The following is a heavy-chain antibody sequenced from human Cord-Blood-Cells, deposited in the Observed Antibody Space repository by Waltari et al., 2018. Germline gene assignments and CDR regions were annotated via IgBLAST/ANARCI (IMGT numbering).Heavy chain of an antibody. J-gene: IGHJ5*02. V-gene: IGHV4-39*01. Sequence: QLQLQESGPGLEKPSETLSLHCTASGGPLICTAYYWGWIRQPPGKGLEWIGSIYYSGSTYYNPSLKSRVTISVDTSKNQFSLKLSSVTAADTAVYYCARSKLVWFDPWGQGTLVTVSS. D-gene: IGHD6-6*01. CDR3: ARSKLVWFDP. CDR1: GGPLICTAYY. CDR2: IYYSGST.